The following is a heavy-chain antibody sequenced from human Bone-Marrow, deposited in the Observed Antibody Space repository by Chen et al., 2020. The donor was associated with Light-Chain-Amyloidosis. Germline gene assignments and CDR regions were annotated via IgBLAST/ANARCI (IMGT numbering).Heavy chain of an antibody. Sequence: EVQLVESGGGVVQPGGSLRLSCAASGFTFDDSAMHWVRQAPGKGLEWVSLISGDGGSTYYADSVKGRFTISRDNSKNSLYLQMNSLRTEDTALYYCAKDKRGSSSSWSHYFDYWGQGTLVTVSS. CDR3: AKDKRGSSSSWSHYFDY. CDR2: ISGDGGST. D-gene: IGHD6-13*01. CDR1: GFTFDDSA. J-gene: IGHJ4*02. V-gene: IGHV3-43*02.